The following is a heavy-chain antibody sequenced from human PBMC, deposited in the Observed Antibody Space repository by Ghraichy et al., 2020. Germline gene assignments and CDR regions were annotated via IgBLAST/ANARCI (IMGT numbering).Heavy chain of an antibody. Sequence: ASVKVSCKVSGYTLTELSMHWVRQAPGQGLEWMGGFDPEDGETIYAQKFQGRVTMTEDTSTDTAYMELSSLRSEDTAVYYCATGDYDFWTGYWGHYYYGMDVWGQGTTVTASS. CDR1: GYTLTELS. D-gene: IGHD3-3*01. J-gene: IGHJ6*02. CDR3: ATGDYDFWTGYWGHYYYGMDV. V-gene: IGHV1-24*01. CDR2: FDPEDGET.